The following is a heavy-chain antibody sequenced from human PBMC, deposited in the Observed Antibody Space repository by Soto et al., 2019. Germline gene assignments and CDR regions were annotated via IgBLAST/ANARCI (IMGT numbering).Heavy chain of an antibody. D-gene: IGHD3-3*01. V-gene: IGHV5-51*03. J-gene: IGHJ5*02. CDR2: IYPGDSDT. Sequence: EVQLVQSGAEVKKPGESLKISCKGSGYSFTSYWIGWVRQMPGKGLEWMGIIYPGDSDTRYSPSFQGQVTISADKSISTAYLQWSSLKASDTAMYYCATGGLYDFWSGYSPSFDPWGQGTLVTVSS. CDR1: GYSFTSYW. CDR3: ATGGLYDFWSGYSPSFDP.